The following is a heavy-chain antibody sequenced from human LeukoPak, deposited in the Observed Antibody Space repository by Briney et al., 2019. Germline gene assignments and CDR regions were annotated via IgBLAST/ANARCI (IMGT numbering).Heavy chain of an antibody. Sequence: GGSLRLSCAASGFXFSSNGMGWVRQAPGKGLEWVSTISGRDSNTYYADSVEGRFTISRDNSKNTLYLQMNGLRAEDTALYYCAKRSDYGGNGNYFDYWGQGIPVTVSS. CDR1: GFXFSSNG. CDR3: AKRSDYGGNGNYFDY. J-gene: IGHJ4*02. CDR2: ISGRDSNT. V-gene: IGHV3-23*01. D-gene: IGHD4-23*01.